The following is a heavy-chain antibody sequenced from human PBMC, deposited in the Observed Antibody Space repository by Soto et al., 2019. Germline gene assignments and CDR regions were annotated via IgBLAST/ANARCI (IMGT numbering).Heavy chain of an antibody. CDR3: TGGTTFGVVIIDY. CDR1: GGSISSSSYY. V-gene: IGHV4-39*01. D-gene: IGHD3-3*01. CDR2: IYYSGST. Sequence: PSETLSLTCTVSGGSISSSSYYWGWIRQPPGKGLEWIGSIYYSGSTYYNPSLKSRVTISVDTSKNQFSLKLSSVTAADTAVYYCTGGTTFGVVIIDYWGQGTLVTVSS. J-gene: IGHJ4*02.